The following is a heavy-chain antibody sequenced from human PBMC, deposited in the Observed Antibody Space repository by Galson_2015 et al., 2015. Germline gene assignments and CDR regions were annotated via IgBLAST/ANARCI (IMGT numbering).Heavy chain of an antibody. CDR2: ISVDGGDT. CDR3: AKDREVSYFGSRTYPRYFDY. V-gene: IGHV3-23*01. Sequence: LRLSCAASGFTFRSFAMSWVRQAPGKGLECVSSISVDGGDTFYAGSVEGRFTIFRDNSKNTLYLQMNSLRAEDTAIYYCAKDREVSYFGSRTYPRYFDYWGQGTLVTVSS. D-gene: IGHD3-10*01. CDR1: GFTFRSFA. J-gene: IGHJ4*02.